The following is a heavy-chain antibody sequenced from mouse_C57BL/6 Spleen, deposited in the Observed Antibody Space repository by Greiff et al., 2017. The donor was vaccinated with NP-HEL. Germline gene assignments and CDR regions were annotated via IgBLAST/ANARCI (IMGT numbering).Heavy chain of an antibody. V-gene: IGHV1-55*01. CDR3: ARSGYDYDERAMDY. Sequence: QVQLQQSGAELVKPGASVKMSCKASGYTFTSYWITWVKQRPGQGLEWIGDIYPGSGSTNYNEKFKSKATLTVDTSSSTAYMQLSSLTSEDSAVYYSARSGYDYDERAMDYWGQGATLTVSS. CDR1: GYTFTSYW. CDR2: IYPGSGST. J-gene: IGHJ2*01. D-gene: IGHD2-4*01.